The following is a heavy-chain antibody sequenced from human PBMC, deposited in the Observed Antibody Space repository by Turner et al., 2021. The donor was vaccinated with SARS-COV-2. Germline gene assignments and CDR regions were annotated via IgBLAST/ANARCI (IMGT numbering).Heavy chain of an antibody. V-gene: IGHV3-7*01. CDR3: ARPYSSGWYINFIF. D-gene: IGHD6-19*01. CDR1: GFTFNNYW. J-gene: IGHJ1*01. Sequence: EVQLEESGGGLVQPGGSLRLSCAASGFTFNNYWMTWVRQAPGKGLEWVAISRDNAKNSMYLQMNTLRAKDTAVYDCARPYSSGWYINFIFWGQGTLVTVSS.